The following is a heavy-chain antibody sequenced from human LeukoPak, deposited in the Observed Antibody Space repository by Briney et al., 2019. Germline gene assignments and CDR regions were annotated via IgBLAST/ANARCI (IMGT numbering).Heavy chain of an antibody. Sequence: SETLSLTCTVSGGSVGSGSYYWSWIRQPPGKGLEWIGYIYYSGSTNYNPSLKSRVTISVDTSKNQFSLKLSSVTAADTAVYYCAREPTVRGYYGMDVWGQGTTVTVSS. D-gene: IGHD4-11*01. V-gene: IGHV4-61*01. J-gene: IGHJ6*02. CDR2: IYYSGST. CDR1: GGSVGSGSYY. CDR3: AREPTVRGYYGMDV.